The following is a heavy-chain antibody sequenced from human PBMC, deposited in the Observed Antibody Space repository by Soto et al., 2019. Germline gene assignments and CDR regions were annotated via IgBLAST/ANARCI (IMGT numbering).Heavy chain of an antibody. CDR2: IIPILGIA. Sequence: QVQLVQSGAEVKKPGSSVKVSCKASGGTFSSYTISWVRQAPGQGLEWMGRIIPILGIANYAQKFQGRVTITADKSTSTAYMELSSLRSEDTAVYYGARGGPGGYSPTPLDYWGQGTLVTVSS. CDR1: GGTFSSYT. J-gene: IGHJ4*02. V-gene: IGHV1-69*02. D-gene: IGHD5-12*01. CDR3: ARGGPGGYSPTPLDY.